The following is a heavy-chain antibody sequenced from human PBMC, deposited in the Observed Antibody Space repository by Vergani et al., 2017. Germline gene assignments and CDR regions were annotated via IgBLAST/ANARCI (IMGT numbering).Heavy chain of an antibody. D-gene: IGHD6-13*01. V-gene: IGHV4-4*09. CDR3: AGYTHSWQRAER. CDR1: GVSVTAYN. J-gene: IGHJ4*02. CDR2: LSTTGAA. Sequence: QAQLQESGPGLVKPSETLSLTCHVFGVSVTAYNCNWIRQAPGKGLEWIGSLSTTGAATHASHNPSLKSRVSISVDTSKSQFSLRLTSVTAAGTAIYYCAGYTHSWQRAERWGQGLLVSVSS.